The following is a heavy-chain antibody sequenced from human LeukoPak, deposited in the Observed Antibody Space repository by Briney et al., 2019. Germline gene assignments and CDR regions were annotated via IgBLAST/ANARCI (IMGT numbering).Heavy chain of an antibody. CDR3: AKGPHGNSGSYQYYFDY. Sequence: PGGSLRLSCAASGFTFSSYAMSWVRQAPGKGLEWVSAISGSGGSTYYADSVKGRFTISRDNSKNTLYLQMNSLRAEDTAVYYCAKGPHGNSGSYQYYFDYRGQGTLVTVSS. V-gene: IGHV3-23*01. CDR1: GFTFSSYA. CDR2: ISGSGGST. D-gene: IGHD1-26*01. J-gene: IGHJ4*02.